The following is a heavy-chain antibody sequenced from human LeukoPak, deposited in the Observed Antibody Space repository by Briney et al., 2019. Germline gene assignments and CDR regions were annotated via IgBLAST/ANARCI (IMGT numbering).Heavy chain of an antibody. CDR1: GFTFSSYW. D-gene: IGHD3/OR15-3a*01. V-gene: IGHV3-7*03. Sequence: PGGSLRLSCAASGFTFSSYWMDWARQAPGKGLEWVASINHNGNVNYYVDSVKGRSTISRDNAKNSLYLQMSNLRAEDTAVYFCARGGGLDVWGQGTLVTVSS. J-gene: IGHJ4*02. CDR2: INHNGNVN. CDR3: ARGGGLDV.